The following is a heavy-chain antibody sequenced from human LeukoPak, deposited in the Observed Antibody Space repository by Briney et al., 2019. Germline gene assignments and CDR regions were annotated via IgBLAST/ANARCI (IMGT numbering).Heavy chain of an antibody. J-gene: IGHJ4*02. V-gene: IGHV3-30*18. D-gene: IGHD2-15*01. CDR2: ISSDGTNK. CDR1: KFTFSTYG. Sequence: GGSLRLSCAASKFTFSTYGMHWVRQTPGKGLEWVAVISSDGTNKHYADSVKGRFTISRDSSKNTLYLQMSSLRPEDTAVYYCAKDRGSCSGDSCYSVDYWGQGTLVTVSS. CDR3: AKDRGSCSGDSCYSVDY.